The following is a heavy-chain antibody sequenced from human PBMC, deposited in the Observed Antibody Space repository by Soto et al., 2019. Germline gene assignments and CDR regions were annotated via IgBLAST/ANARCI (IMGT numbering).Heavy chain of an antibody. V-gene: IGHV4-59*01. CDR1: GGSIGTYY. D-gene: IGHD6-19*01. J-gene: IGHJ4*02. CDR3: ARGEDTAVAGLWDH. CDR2: IYNTGST. Sequence: PSETLSLTCTVSGGSIGTYYWSWIRHPPGKGLEWVGYIYNTGSTNYNPSLKSRVTISIDTSRNQFSLLLSSVTAAATALYYCARGEDTAVAGLWDHWGQGTLVTVSS.